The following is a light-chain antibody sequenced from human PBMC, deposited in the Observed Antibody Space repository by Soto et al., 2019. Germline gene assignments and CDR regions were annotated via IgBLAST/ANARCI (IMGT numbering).Light chain of an antibody. J-gene: IGKJ1*01. CDR1: QTISIY. CDR2: SAS. CDR3: QQSNSIPPWT. V-gene: IGKV1-39*01. Sequence: DIQMTQSPSSMSASVDGRVTINCRASQTISIYLNWYELRPGKGPKLLIYSASTLQRWVSSRFSGSGSGTEFPITISSRQPEDASTDYCQQSNSIPPWTFGQGTKVEIK.